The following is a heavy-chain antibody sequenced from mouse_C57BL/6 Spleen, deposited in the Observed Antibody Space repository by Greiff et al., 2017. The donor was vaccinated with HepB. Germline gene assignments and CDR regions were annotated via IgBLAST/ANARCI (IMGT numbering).Heavy chain of an antibody. V-gene: IGHV14-4*01. CDR1: GFNIKDDY. D-gene: IGHD2-5*01. CDR2: IDPENCDT. Sequence: EVQLQQSGAELVRPGASVKLSCTASGFNIKDDYMHWVKQRPEQGLEWIGWIDPENCDTEYASKFQGKATITADTSSNTAYLQLSSLTSEDTAVYYCTTPYYSNSYAMDYWGQGTSVTVSS. CDR3: TTPYYSNSYAMDY. J-gene: IGHJ4*01.